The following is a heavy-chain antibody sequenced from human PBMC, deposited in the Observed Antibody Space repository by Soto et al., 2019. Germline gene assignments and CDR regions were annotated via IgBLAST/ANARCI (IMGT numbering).Heavy chain of an antibody. V-gene: IGHV3-23*01. CDR3: ADSVPSPTHYDYYDMDV. D-gene: IGHD2-2*01. CDR1: GFTFSYYT. J-gene: IGHJ6*04. CDR2: ISNSGDTI. Sequence: EVQLLESGGGLVQPGGSLRLSCVASGFTFSYYTMSWVRQAPGKGLEWVSGISNSGDTIYYEDSVKGRFTISRVNFKNPLYLLIIILRADDTAVYYCADSVPSPTHYDYYDMDVWGEGNTVTVSS.